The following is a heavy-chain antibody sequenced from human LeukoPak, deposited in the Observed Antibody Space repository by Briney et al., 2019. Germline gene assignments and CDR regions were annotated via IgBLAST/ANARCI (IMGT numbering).Heavy chain of an antibody. D-gene: IGHD3-9*01. Sequence: SETLSLTCTVSGGSISSYYWSWIRQPPGKGLEWIGYIYYSGSTNYNPSLKSRVTISVDTSKNQFSLKLSSVTAADTAVYYCARSVPLRYFDWFSDAFDIWGQGTMVTVSS. CDR3: ARSVPLRYFDWFSDAFDI. CDR2: IYYSGST. CDR1: GGSISSYY. J-gene: IGHJ3*02. V-gene: IGHV4-59*01.